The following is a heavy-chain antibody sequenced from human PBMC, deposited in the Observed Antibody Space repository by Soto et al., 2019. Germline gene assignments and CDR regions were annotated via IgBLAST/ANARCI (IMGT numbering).Heavy chain of an antibody. Sequence: GGSLRLSCVASGFNFDNYAMSWVRKAPGKGPEWVSFISVSGDSTYYADSVKGRFTISRDNYKNTVLLQMNSLRAEDTAVYYCARDLDYYDSRGYFRGNWFDPWGQGTLVTV. CDR3: ARDLDYYDSRGYFRGNWFDP. V-gene: IGHV3-23*01. J-gene: IGHJ5*02. CDR1: GFNFDNYA. CDR2: ISVSGDST. D-gene: IGHD3-22*01.